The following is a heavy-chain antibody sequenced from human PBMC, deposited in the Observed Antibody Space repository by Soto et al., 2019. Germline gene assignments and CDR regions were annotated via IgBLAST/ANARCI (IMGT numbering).Heavy chain of an antibody. Sequence: EVQLVESGGGLVQPGGSLRLSCAVSGFTFSDYWMSWVRQAPGKGLEWVANIKQDGNEKYYVDSVKGRFTISRDNAKNSLYLQMNSLKTEDTAVYYCARGRWSGSYPFDYWGQGTLVTVSS. CDR2: IKQDGNEK. J-gene: IGHJ4*02. V-gene: IGHV3-7*03. CDR1: GFTFSDYW. CDR3: ARGRWSGSYPFDY. D-gene: IGHD1-26*01.